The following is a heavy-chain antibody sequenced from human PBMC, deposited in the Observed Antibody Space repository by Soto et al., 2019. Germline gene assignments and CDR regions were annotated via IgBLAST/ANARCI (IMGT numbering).Heavy chain of an antibody. CDR2: IGGSGGST. D-gene: IGHD3-3*01. CDR1: GFTFSSYA. J-gene: IGHJ6*02. V-gene: IGHV3-23*01. CDR3: AKDLLTYYDFWSGYRGGMDV. Sequence: GGSLRLSCAASGFTFSSYAMSWVRQAPGKGLEWVSAIGGSGGSTYYADSVKGRFTISRDNSKNTLYLQMNSLRAEDTAVYYCAKDLLTYYDFWSGYRGGMDVWGQGTTVTVSS.